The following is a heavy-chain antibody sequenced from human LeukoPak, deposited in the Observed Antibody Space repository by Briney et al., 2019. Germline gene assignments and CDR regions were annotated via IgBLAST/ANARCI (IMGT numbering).Heavy chain of an antibody. J-gene: IGHJ4*02. D-gene: IGHD1-20*01. CDR1: GFPFSSYE. CDR2: ISSSGSTI. V-gene: IGHV3-48*03. Sequence: GGSLRLSCAASGFPFSSYEMNWVRQAPGKGLERVSYISSSGSTIYYADSVKGRFTISRDNAKNSLYLQMNSLRAEDTAVYYCARWVTGTKLIPVWGQGTLVTVSS. CDR3: ARWVTGTKLIPV.